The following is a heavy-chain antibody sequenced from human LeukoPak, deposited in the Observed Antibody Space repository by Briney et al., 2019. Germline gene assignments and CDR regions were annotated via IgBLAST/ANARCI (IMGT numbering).Heavy chain of an antibody. V-gene: IGHV4-59*01. CDR3: AREGGSYPVFDY. J-gene: IGHJ4*02. Sequence: SETLSLTCTVSGDSIRTYYWSWIRQPPGKGLEWIGYIYYSETANYNPSLKSRVTISVDTTKNQFSLKLSSVTAADTAVYYCAREGGSYPVFDYWGQGTLVTVSS. D-gene: IGHD1-26*01. CDR2: IYYSETA. CDR1: GDSIRTYY.